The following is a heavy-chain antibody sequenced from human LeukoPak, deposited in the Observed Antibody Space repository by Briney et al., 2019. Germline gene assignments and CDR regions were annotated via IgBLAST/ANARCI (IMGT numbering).Heavy chain of an antibody. V-gene: IGHV4-34*01. J-gene: IGHJ2*01. CDR3: ARGVLGPYYFDL. CDR1: GGTFRGYY. CDR2: IHYTGPT. D-gene: IGHD7-27*01. Sequence: AETLSLTCAVSGGTFRGYYWSWIRQPPGKGLEWIGEIHYTGPTNYKPSLKSRVTISGDPSKNQVSLRVSSVTAADTAVYYCARGVLGPYYFDLWGRGTLVTVSS.